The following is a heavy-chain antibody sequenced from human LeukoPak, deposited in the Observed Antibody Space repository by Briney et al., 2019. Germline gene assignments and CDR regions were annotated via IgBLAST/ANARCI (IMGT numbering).Heavy chain of an antibody. CDR2: IKQDGSEK. D-gene: IGHD5-24*01. V-gene: IGHV3-7*01. CDR1: GFTFSSYW. J-gene: IGHJ4*02. CDR3: ARSLGRLQSPVFDY. Sequence: PGGSLRLSCAASGFTFSSYWMSWVRQAPGKGLEWVSNIKQDGSEKYYVDFVKGRFTISTDNAKNSMYLQMKSLRAEDTAVYYCARSLGRLQSPVFDYWGKGTLVTVSS.